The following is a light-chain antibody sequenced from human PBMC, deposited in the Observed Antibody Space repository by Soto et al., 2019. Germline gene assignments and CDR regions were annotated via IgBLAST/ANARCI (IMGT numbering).Light chain of an antibody. J-gene: IGKJ1*01. CDR1: QSISSW. CDR3: QQYNSYPWT. Sequence: RSQSASTLSASKRDRLIITCRASQSISSWLAWYQQKPGKAPKLLIYDASSLESGVPSRFSGSGSGTEFTLTISSLQPDDFATYYCQQYNSYPWTFGQGSIVDVK. CDR2: DAS. V-gene: IGKV1-5*01.